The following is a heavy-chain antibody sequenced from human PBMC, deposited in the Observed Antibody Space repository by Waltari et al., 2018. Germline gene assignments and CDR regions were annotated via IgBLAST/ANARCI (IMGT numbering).Heavy chain of an antibody. CDR2: IYPGASET. CDR3: ARQWDYGDYGN. D-gene: IGHD4-17*01. V-gene: IGHV5-51*01. CDR1: GSAFTSYW. Sequence: VQLPLPGAEVKNPGESLEISCKGSGSAFTSYWIGWVRQMPGKGLGWMGIIYPGASETRYSPSFQGQVTISADKSISTAYRQWSSLKASDTAMYYCARQWDYGDYGNWGQGTLVTVSS. J-gene: IGHJ4*02.